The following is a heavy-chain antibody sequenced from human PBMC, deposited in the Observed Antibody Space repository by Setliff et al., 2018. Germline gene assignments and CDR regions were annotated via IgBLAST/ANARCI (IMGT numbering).Heavy chain of an antibody. CDR3: ARDVGGEGYFDS. D-gene: IGHD3-10*01. CDR1: GDSISSRRNY. CDR2: INTSGST. V-gene: IGHV4-61*02. Sequence: PSETLSLTCTVSGDSISSRRNYWGWFRQPAGKGLQWIGRINTSGSTKYNPSLKSRVTMSVDTSKNQFSLKLSAVTAADTAVYYCARDVGGEGYFDSWGQGTLVTVSS. J-gene: IGHJ4*02.